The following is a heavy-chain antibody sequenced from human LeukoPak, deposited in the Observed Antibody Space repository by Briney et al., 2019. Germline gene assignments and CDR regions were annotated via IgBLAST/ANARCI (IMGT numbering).Heavy chain of an antibody. J-gene: IGHJ4*02. CDR1: GYTFTSYA. CDR2: INTNTGNP. V-gene: IGHV7-4-1*02. Sequence: ASVKVSCKASGYTFTSYAMNWVRQAPGQGLEWMGWINTNTGNPTYAQGFTGRFVFSLDTSVSTAYLQISSLKAEDTAVYYCARGYRDGYNYRHDYWGQGTLVTVSS. CDR3: ARGYRDGYNYRHDY. D-gene: IGHD5-24*01.